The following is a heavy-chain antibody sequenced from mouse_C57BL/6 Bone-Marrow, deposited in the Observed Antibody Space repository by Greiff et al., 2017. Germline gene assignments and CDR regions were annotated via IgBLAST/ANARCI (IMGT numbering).Heavy chain of an antibody. V-gene: IGHV14-4*01. CDR2: IDPENGDT. J-gene: IGHJ3*01. CDR1: GFHIKDDY. CDR3: TTIPNLFFAY. Sequence: EVQLQQSGAELVRPGASVKLSCTASGFHIKDDYMHWVKQRPEQGLEWIGWIDPENGDTEYASKFQGKATITADTSSNTAYLQLSSLTSEDTAVYYCTTIPNLFFAYWGQGTLVTVSA. D-gene: IGHD1-1*01.